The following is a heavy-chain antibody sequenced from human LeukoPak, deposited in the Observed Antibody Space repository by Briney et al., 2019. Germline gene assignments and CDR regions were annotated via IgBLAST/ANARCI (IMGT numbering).Heavy chain of an antibody. CDR2: INHSGST. CDR3: ARGVGQWLAYFDY. CDR1: GGSFSGYY. V-gene: IGHV4-34*01. Sequence: SETLSLTCAVYGGSFSGYYWSWIRQPPGKGLEWIGEINHSGSTNYNPSLKSRVTISVDTSKNQFSLKLSSVTAADTAVYYCARGVGQWLAYFDYWGQGTLVTVSS. J-gene: IGHJ4*02. D-gene: IGHD6-19*01.